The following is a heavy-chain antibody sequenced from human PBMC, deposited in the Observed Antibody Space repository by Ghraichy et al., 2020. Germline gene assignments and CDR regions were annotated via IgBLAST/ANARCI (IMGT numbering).Heavy chain of an antibody. CDR2: IHFGDADT. CDR3: TKTISYCSGGRCYSGWFDP. V-gene: IGHV3-23*01. CDR1: GFTVSSSV. D-gene: IGHD2-15*01. Sequence: LSLTCAASGFTVSSSVMSWVRQAPGKGLEWVSDIHFGDADTFYADSVRGRFTISRDNSNNTLFLHINSLGVEDTAVYYCTKTISYCSGGRCYSGWFDPWGQGTLVTVSS. J-gene: IGHJ5*02.